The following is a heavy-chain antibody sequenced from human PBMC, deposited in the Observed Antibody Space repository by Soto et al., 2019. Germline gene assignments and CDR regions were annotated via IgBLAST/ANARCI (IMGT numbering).Heavy chain of an antibody. V-gene: IGHV3-30-3*01. J-gene: IGHJ4*02. CDR1: GFTFSSYA. CDR2: ISYAGSNK. D-gene: IGHD3-10*01. CDR3: ASGLGSGD. Sequence: QVQLVESGGGVVQPGRSLRLSCAASGFTFSSYAMHWVRQAPGKGLEWVAVISYAGSNKYYVDSVKGRFTISRDNSKNTLYLQMNSLRPEDTAVYYCASGLGSGDWGQGTLVTVSS.